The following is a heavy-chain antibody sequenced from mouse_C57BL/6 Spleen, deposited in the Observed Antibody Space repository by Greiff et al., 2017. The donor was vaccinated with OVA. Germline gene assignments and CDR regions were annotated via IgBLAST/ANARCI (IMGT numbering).Heavy chain of an antibody. D-gene: IGHD1-3*01. V-gene: IGHV1-64*01. J-gene: IGHJ1*03. CDR1: GYTFTSYW. Sequence: VQLQQSGAELVKPGASVKLSCKASGYTFTSYWMHWVKQRPGQGLEWIGMIHPNSGSTNYNEKFKSKATLTVDKSSSTAYMQLSSLTSEDSAVYYCARRELTWYFDVWGTGTTVTVSS. CDR3: ARRELTWYFDV. CDR2: IHPNSGST.